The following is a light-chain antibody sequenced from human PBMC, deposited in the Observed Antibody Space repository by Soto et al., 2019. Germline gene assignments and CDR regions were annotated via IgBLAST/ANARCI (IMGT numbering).Light chain of an antibody. CDR2: GAS. V-gene: IGKV3-20*01. CDR1: QSVSSSY. CDR3: QQYGSSPPWT. J-gene: IGKJ1*01. Sequence: NGLTQSPGTLSLSTGERATLSCRASQSVSSSYLAWYQQKPGQAPRLLIYGASSRATGIPDRFSGSGSGTDFTLTISRLEPEDFAVYYCQQYGSSPPWTFGQGTKVDIK.